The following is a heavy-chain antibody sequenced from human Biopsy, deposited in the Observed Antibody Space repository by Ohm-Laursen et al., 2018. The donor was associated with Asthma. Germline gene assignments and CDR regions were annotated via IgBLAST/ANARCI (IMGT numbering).Heavy chain of an antibody. CDR3: ARSYDSDSYPVLVLDY. CDR2: IITKFDST. Sequence: SSVKVSCKASGGSFSNFAFSWVRQAPGHGLEWMGTIITKFDSTSYAEKFQGRVTITADKSTSTTYMELSRLRSEDTAVYYCARSYDSDSYPVLVLDYWGQGTLVTVSS. D-gene: IGHD3-16*01. CDR1: GGSFSNFA. V-gene: IGHV1-69*04. J-gene: IGHJ4*02.